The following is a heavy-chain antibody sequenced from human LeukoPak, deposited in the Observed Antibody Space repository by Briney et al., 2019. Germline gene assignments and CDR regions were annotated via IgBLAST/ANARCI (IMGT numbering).Heavy chain of an antibody. CDR3: ARALYSMTTVTTEYWFDY. CDR2: IYYSGST. Sequence: PSETLSLTCTVSGGSISSSSHYWSWIRQPPGKGLEWIGYIYYSGSTYYNPSLQSRVIISVDTSKNQFSLKLTSVTAADTAVYYCARALYSMTTVTTEYWFDYWGQGTLVTVSS. V-gene: IGHV4-30-4*08. CDR1: GGSISSSSHY. J-gene: IGHJ4*02. D-gene: IGHD4-17*01.